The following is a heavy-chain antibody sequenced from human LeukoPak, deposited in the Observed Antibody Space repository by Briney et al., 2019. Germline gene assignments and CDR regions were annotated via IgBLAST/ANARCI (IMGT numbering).Heavy chain of an antibody. CDR1: GFTFSSYA. V-gene: IGHV3-23*01. CDR2: ISGSGGST. CDR3: AKEGPYSSSWYDIAPYYFDY. Sequence: GGSLRLSCAASGFTFSSYAMSWVRQAPGKGLEWVSAISGSGGSTYYADSVKGRFTISGDNSKNTLYLQMNSLRAEDTAVYYCAKEGPYSSSWYDIAPYYFDYWGQGTLVTVSS. J-gene: IGHJ4*02. D-gene: IGHD6-13*01.